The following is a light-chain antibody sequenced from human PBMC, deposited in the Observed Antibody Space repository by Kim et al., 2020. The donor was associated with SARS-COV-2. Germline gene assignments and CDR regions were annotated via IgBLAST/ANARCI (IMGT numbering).Light chain of an antibody. Sequence: ACIGDRNTITCRASQSISSWLAWYQQKPGKPPKLQIYKASSLESGVPSRFSGSASGTEFTLTISSLQPDDFATYYCQQYNSYPWTFGQGTKVDIK. J-gene: IGKJ1*01. CDR2: KAS. CDR1: QSISSW. V-gene: IGKV1-5*03. CDR3: QQYNSYPWT.